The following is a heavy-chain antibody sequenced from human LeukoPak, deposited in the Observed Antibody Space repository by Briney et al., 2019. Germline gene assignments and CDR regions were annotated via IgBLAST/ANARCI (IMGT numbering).Heavy chain of an antibody. CDR1: GYTFTSYG. J-gene: IGHJ4*02. CDR3: ARDHYSRTAYCGGDCYSWYDY. D-gene: IGHD2-21*02. Sequence: ASVKVSCKASGYTFTSYGIRWVRQAPGQGLEWMGWISAYNGNTNYAQKLQGRVTMTTDTSTSTAYMELRSLRSDDTAVYYCARDHYSRTAYCGGDCYSWYDYWGQGTLVTVSS. V-gene: IGHV1-18*01. CDR2: ISAYNGNT.